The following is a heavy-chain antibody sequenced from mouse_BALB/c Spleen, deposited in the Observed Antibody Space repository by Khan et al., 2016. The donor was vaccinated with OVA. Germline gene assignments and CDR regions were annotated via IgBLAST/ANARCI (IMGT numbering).Heavy chain of an antibody. CDR1: GYSITSDYA. CDR2: ISYSGNT. J-gene: IGHJ2*01. CDR3: ARMYGGDFDY. D-gene: IGHD2-10*02. Sequence: EVKLEVSGPGLVKPSQSLSLTCTVTGYSITSDYAWNWIRQFPGNRLEWMGFISYSGNTNYNPSLKSRISVTRDTSKNHFFLQLNSVTTEDTATYYCARMYGGDFDYWGQGTTLTVSS. V-gene: IGHV3-2*02.